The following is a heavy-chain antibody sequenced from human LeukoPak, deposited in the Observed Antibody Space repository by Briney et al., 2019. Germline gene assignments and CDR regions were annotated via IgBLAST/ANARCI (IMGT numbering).Heavy chain of an antibody. V-gene: IGHV3-53*01. J-gene: IGHJ6*02. D-gene: IGHD4-17*01. CDR2: IYSGGST. Sequence: PGGSLRLSCAASGFIVSSNYMSWVRQAPGKGLEWVSVIYSGGSTNYADSVKGRFTISRDNSKNTLYLQMNSLRAEDTAVYYCARDKVTTSAYYYYYGMDVWGQGTTVTVSS. CDR1: GFIVSSNY. CDR3: ARDKVTTSAYYYYYGMDV.